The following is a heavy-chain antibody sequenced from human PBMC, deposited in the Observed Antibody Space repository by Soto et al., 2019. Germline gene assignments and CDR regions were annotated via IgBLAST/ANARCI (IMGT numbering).Heavy chain of an antibody. CDR3: ARKYSSGWRSRYYFDY. CDR2: IYYSGST. CDR1: GGSISSYY. J-gene: IGHJ4*02. V-gene: IGHV4-59*01. D-gene: IGHD6-19*01. Sequence: PSETLSLTCTVSGGSISSYYWSWIRQPPGKGLEWIGYIYYSGSTNYNPSLKSRVTISVDTSKNQFSLKLSSVTAADTAVYYCARKYSSGWRSRYYFDYWGQGTLVTVSS.